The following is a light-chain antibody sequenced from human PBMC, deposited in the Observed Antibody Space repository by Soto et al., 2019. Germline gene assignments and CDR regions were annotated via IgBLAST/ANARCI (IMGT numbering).Light chain of an antibody. CDR2: GAS. CDR3: HQYGTSPYP. V-gene: IGKV3-20*01. Sequence: EIVLTQSPGTLSLSPGERATLSCRTSQSVSSSYLAWYQHRPGQTPRLLIYGASSRATGIPDRFSGGRSGPDFTLTISRLEPEDFAVYYCHQYGTSPYPFGQGTKLEIK. J-gene: IGKJ2*01. CDR1: QSVSSSY.